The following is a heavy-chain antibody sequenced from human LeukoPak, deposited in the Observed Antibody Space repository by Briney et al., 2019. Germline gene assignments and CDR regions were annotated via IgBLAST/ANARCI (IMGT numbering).Heavy chain of an antibody. CDR1: GFTFSSYA. CDR2: ISGSGGST. V-gene: IGHV3-23*01. Sequence: GGSLRLSCAASGFTFSSYAMSWVRQAPGKGLEWVSGISGSGGSTNYADSVKGRFTISRDNSRNTLYLQMNSLRAEDTAVYYCAKDETIAVSGTARFDYWGQGTLVTVSS. D-gene: IGHD6-19*01. J-gene: IGHJ4*02. CDR3: AKDETIAVSGTARFDY.